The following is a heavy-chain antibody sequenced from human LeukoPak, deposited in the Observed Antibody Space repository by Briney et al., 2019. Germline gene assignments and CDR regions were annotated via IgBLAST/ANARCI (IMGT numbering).Heavy chain of an antibody. CDR1: GFTFSSYG. J-gene: IGHJ4*02. CDR3: AKGVMEGSYYFDY. Sequence: PGGSLRLSCAASGFTFSSYGMHWVRQAPGKGLEWVAVISYDGSNKYYADSVKGRFTISRDNSKNTLYLQMNSLRAEDTAVYYCAKGVMEGSYYFDYWGQGTLVTVSS. D-gene: IGHD3-3*01. CDR2: ISYDGSNK. V-gene: IGHV3-30*18.